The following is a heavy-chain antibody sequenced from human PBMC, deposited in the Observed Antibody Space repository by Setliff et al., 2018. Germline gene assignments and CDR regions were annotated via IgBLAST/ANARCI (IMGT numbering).Heavy chain of an antibody. J-gene: IGHJ6*03. CDR1: GFTFSSYS. CDR3: VRALAYYYMDV. CDR2: ISYSSGSI. V-gene: IGHV3-48*01. Sequence: PGESLKISCEASGFTFSSYSMNWVRQAPGKGLEWVAHISYSSGSISYADSVKGRFTISRDNAKNSLYLQMNSLRAEDTAIYYCVRALAYYYMDVWGKGTTVTVSS.